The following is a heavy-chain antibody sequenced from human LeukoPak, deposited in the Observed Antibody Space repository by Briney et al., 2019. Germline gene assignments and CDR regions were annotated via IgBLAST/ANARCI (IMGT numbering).Heavy chain of an antibody. CDR2: VDPKSGGT. CDR3: ATETWYFAS. Sequence: ASVKVSCKTSGYTFTDHHMHWVRQVPGQGLEWMGRVDPKSGGTIYAQNFQGRVAMTSDTSTSTASMEVSSLKSDDTAVYYCATETWYFASWGQGTLVTVSS. D-gene: IGHD1-14*01. J-gene: IGHJ4*02. V-gene: IGHV1-2*02. CDR1: GYTFTDHH.